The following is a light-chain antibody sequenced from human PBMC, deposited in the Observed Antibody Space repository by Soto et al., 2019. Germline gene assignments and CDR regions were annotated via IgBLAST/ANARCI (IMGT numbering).Light chain of an antibody. V-gene: IGLV2-11*01. CDR3: CSYAGTYTLV. CDR2: DVS. Sequence: QSVLTQPRSVSGSPGQSVTISCTGTSSEVGGYNYVSWYQQHPGKAPKLIIYDVSKWPSGVPDRFSGSKSGNTASLTISGLQAEDEADYYCCSYAGTYTLVFGGGTKLTVL. CDR1: SSEVGGYNY. J-gene: IGLJ2*01.